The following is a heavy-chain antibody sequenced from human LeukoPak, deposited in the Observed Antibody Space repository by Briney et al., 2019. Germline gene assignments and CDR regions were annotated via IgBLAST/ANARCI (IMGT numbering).Heavy chain of an antibody. CDR3: ARWGQQSFDC. D-gene: IGHD6-13*01. CDR2: IYTSGST. J-gene: IGHJ4*02. Sequence: SETLSLTCTVSGASMSNSYWSWIRQPAGKGLEWIGRIYTSGSTNYNPSLKSRVTRSVDTSKNQFSLKLSSVTAADTAVYYCARWGQQSFDCWGQGTLVTASA. CDR1: GASMSNSY. V-gene: IGHV4-4*07.